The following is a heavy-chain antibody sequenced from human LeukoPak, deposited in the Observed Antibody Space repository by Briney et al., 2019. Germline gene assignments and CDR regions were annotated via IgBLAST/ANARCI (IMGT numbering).Heavy chain of an antibody. Sequence: GGSLRLACGASGFTLSSATMSWLRQAPGKGLEWVSAINSGGGTTSAESVKGRFTISIDDSKSMLYLQMNSLRAEDTAVYYCAKGSDGAGSYRPFDYWGQGTLVTVSS. J-gene: IGHJ4*02. CDR2: INSGGGTT. CDR3: AKGSDGAGSYRPFDY. V-gene: IGHV3-23*01. D-gene: IGHD3-10*01. CDR1: GFTLSSAT.